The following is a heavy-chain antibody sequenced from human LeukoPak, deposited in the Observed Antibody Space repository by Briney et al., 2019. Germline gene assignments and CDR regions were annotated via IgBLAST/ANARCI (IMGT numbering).Heavy chain of an antibody. CDR1: GYSISSGYY. V-gene: IGHV4-38-2*02. D-gene: IGHD4-17*01. J-gene: IGHJ4*02. Sequence: SETLSLTCTVSGYSISSGYYWGWIRQPPGKGLEWIGRIYTSGSTNYNPSLKSRVTMSVDTSKNQFSLKLSSVTAADTAVYYCARTGTYYGDSHFDYWGQGTLVTVSS. CDR2: IYTSGST. CDR3: ARTGTYYGDSHFDY.